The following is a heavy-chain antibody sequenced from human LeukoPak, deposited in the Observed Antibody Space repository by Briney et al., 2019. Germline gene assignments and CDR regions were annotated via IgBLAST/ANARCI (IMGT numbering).Heavy chain of an antibody. Sequence: SETLSLTCAVSGGSISSSNWWSWVRQPPGKGLEWIGEIYHSGSTNYNPSLKSRVTISVDKSKNQFSLKLSSVTAADTAVYYCARGIVAAAGTWDWFDPWGQGTLVTVSS. CDR1: GGSISSSNW. CDR2: IYHSGST. D-gene: IGHD6-13*01. V-gene: IGHV4-4*02. CDR3: ARGIVAAAGTWDWFDP. J-gene: IGHJ5*02.